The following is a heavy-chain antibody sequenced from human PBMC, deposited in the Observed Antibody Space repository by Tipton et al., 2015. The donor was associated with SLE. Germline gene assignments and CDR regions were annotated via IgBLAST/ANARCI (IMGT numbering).Heavy chain of an antibody. Sequence: TLSLTCAVSGYSISSGYYWGWIRQPPGKGLEWIGSIYHSGSTYYNPSLKSRVTISVDTSKNQFSLKLSSVTAADTAVYYCARRSITPYFDYWGQGTLVTVSS. CDR3: ARRSITPYFDY. V-gene: IGHV4-38-2*01. CDR1: GYSISSGYY. D-gene: IGHD2/OR15-2a*01. J-gene: IGHJ4*02. CDR2: IYHSGST.